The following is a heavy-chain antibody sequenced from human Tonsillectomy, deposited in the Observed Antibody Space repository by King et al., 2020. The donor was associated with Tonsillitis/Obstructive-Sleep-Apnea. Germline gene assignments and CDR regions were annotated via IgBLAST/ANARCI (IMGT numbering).Heavy chain of an antibody. Sequence: QLQESGPGLVKPSETLSLTCTVSGGSISSYYWSWIRQPPGKGLEWIGYIYYSGSTNYNPSLKSRVTISVDTSKNQFSLKLSSVTAADTAVYYCARWGGGDYDAFDIWGQGTMVTASS. CDR3: ARWGGGDYDAFDI. D-gene: IGHD2-21*02. V-gene: IGHV4-59*01. CDR1: GGSISSYY. CDR2: IYYSGST. J-gene: IGHJ3*02.